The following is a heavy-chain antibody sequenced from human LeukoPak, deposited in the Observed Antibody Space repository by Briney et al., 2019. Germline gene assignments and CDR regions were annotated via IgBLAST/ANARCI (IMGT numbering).Heavy chain of an antibody. CDR2: ISAYNHGT. V-gene: IGHV1-18*01. D-gene: IGHD6-6*01. CDR3: ARAVEYSSSSGHPDAFDI. Sequence: ASVKVSCKASGYTFTSSGISWVRQAPGQGLEWMGWISAYNHGTYYAQKFQGRVTVTTDTSTSTAYMELSSLRSEVTAVYYCARAVEYSSSSGHPDAFDIWGQGTMVTVSS. CDR1: GYTFTSSG. J-gene: IGHJ3*02.